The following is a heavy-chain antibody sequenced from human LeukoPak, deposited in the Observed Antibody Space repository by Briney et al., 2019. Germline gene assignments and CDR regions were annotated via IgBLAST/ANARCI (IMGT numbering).Heavy chain of an antibody. CDR1: GFTFSSYA. D-gene: IGHD2-2*02. J-gene: IGHJ6*02. Sequence: GRSLRLSCAASGFTFSSYAMHWVRQAPGKGLEWVSSISSSSSYIYYADSVKGRFTISRDNAKNSLYLQMNSLRAEDTAVYYCAREVGYCSSTSCYRDYYYGMDVWGQGTTVTVSS. V-gene: IGHV3-21*01. CDR2: ISSSSSYI. CDR3: AREVGYCSSTSCYRDYYYGMDV.